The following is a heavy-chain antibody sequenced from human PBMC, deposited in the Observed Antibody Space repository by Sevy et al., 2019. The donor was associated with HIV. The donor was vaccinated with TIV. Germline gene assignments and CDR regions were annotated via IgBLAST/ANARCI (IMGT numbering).Heavy chain of an antibody. V-gene: IGHV3-13*01. Sequence: GGSLGLSCGASGFIFSSYDMHWVRQAAGKGLEWVSGIGSGGDAYYPGSVKGRFTISRENAKNSLYLQMNSLRAGDTAVYYCARSGGYSDYGMDVWGQGTTVTVSS. CDR2: IGSGGDA. CDR3: ARSGGYSDYGMDV. CDR1: GFIFSSYD. J-gene: IGHJ6*02. D-gene: IGHD5-12*01.